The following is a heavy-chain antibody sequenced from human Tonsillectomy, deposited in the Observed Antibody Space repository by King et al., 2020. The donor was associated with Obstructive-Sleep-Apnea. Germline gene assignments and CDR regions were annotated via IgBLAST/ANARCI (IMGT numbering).Heavy chain of an antibody. CDR1: GFTFSDYY. CDR2: ISSSGSTI. Sequence: VQLVESGGGLVKPGGSLRLSCAASGFTFSDYYMSWIRQAPGKGLEWVSYISSSGSTINYADSVKGRFTISRDNAKKSLYLQMNSLRAEDTAVDYCARDLAPSSSLYYYYAMDVWGQGTTVIVSS. D-gene: IGHD6-13*01. V-gene: IGHV3-11*01. CDR3: ARDLAPSSSLYYYYAMDV. J-gene: IGHJ6*02.